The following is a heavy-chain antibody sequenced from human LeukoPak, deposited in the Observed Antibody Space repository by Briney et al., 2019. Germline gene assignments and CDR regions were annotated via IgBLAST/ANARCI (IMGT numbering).Heavy chain of an antibody. CDR2: ISAYNGNT. CDR1: GYTFTSYG. CDR3: NAVLTGYSLFDY. D-gene: IGHD3-9*01. J-gene: IGHJ4*02. V-gene: IGHV1-18*01. Sequence: ASVKVSCKASGYTFTSYGISWVRQAPGQGLEWMGWISAYNGNTNYGQKLQGRVTMTTDTSTSTAYMELRSLRSDDTAVYYCNAVLTGYSLFDYWGQGTLVTVSS.